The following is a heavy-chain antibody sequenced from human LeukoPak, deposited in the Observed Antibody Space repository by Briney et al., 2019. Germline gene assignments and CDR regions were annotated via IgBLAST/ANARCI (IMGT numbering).Heavy chain of an antibody. CDR3: AKKSSGSWSFDY. J-gene: IGHJ4*02. CDR1: GFTVSSDY. D-gene: IGHD6-13*01. Sequence: GGTLRLSCAASGFTVSSDYMTWVRQAPGKGLEWVSVLYSGGSTYYADSVKGRFTISRDDSKNTLYLQLNSLRAEDTAVYYCAKKSSGSWSFDYWGQGTLVTVSS. V-gene: IGHV3-66*01. CDR2: LYSGGST.